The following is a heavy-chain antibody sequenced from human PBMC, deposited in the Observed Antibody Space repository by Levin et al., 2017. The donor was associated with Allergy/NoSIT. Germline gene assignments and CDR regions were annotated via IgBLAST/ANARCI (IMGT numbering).Heavy chain of an antibody. D-gene: IGHD3-10*01. Sequence: PSETLSLTCAVYGGSFSGYYWSWIRQPPGKGLEWIGEINHSGSTNYNPSLKSRVTISVDTSKNQFSLKLSSVTAADTAVYYCASLYYYGSGTKSGAHYWGQGTLVTVSS. CDR2: INHSGST. CDR3: ASLYYYGSGTKSGAHY. CDR1: GGSFSGYY. V-gene: IGHV4-34*01. J-gene: IGHJ4*02.